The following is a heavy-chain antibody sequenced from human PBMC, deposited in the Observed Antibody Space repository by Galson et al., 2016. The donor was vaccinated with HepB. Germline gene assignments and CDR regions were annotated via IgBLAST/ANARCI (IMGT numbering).Heavy chain of an antibody. D-gene: IGHD6-6*01. CDR1: GGSITDYF. Sequence: SETLSLTCSVSGGSITDYFWSWIRQAPGKRLEWIGYVYYSGSTNYNPSFKSRIFISVDTSKNQFSLRLSSVTAADTAFYYCARHEQSISSRKWFDSWGQGVLVTVSS. CDR3: ARHEQSISSRKWFDS. V-gene: IGHV4-59*08. J-gene: IGHJ5*01. CDR2: VYYSGST.